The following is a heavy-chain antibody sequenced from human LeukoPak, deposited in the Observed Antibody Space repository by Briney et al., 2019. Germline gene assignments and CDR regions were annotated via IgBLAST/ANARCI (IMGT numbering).Heavy chain of an antibody. Sequence: PGGSLRLSCAASEFTFSNYAMSWVRQTPGKGLEWVSGISGDGDSRYYADSVNGRFTISRDNSKNTLYLQINRLRAEDTPLYSCAKVAGSSGWYGGNAFDIWGQGTMVTVSS. CDR1: EFTFSNYA. CDR2: ISGDGDSR. D-gene: IGHD6-19*01. V-gene: IGHV3-23*01. CDR3: AKVAGSSGWYGGNAFDI. J-gene: IGHJ3*02.